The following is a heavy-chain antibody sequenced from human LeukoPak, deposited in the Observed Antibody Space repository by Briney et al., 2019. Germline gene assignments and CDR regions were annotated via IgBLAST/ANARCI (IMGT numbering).Heavy chain of an antibody. CDR2: IYTSGST. CDR3: ARGGITYYDSSGLDY. CDR1: GGSISSYY. V-gene: IGHV4-4*07. J-gene: IGHJ4*02. D-gene: IGHD3-22*01. Sequence: SETLSLTCTVSGGSISSYYWSWIRQPAGKGLEWIGRIYTSGSTNYNPSLKSRVTMSVDTSKSQFSLKLSPVTAADTAVYYCARGGITYYDSSGLDYWGQGTLVTVSS.